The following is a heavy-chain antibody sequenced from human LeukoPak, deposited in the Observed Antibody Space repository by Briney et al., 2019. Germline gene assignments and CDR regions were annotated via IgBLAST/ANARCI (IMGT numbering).Heavy chain of an antibody. CDR1: GFPFSSYG. CDR3: ARAVGPFDY. CDR2: IWYDGSNK. J-gene: IGHJ4*02. V-gene: IGHV3-33*01. D-gene: IGHD1-26*01. Sequence: GGSLRLSCVASGFPFSSYGMHWVRQAPGWGLEWVAVIWYDGSNKYYADSMKGRFTISRDNSKSTLYLQMNSLRAEDTGVYYCARAVGPFDYWGQGTLVTVSS.